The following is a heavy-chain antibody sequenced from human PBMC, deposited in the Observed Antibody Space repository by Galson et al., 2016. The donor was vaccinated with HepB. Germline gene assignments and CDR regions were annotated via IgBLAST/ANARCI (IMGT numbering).Heavy chain of an antibody. CDR1: GFSFSSYA. CDR3: AKEWGWDSSGYYFY. Sequence: SLRLSCAASGFSFSSYAMSWVRQAPGKGLEWVSAISGSGDSTYYGDSVKGRFTISRDNSKNTLYLQMNSLRAEDTAVYYCAKEWGWDSSGYYFYWGQGTLVTVSS. V-gene: IGHV3-23*01. CDR2: ISGSGDST. J-gene: IGHJ4*02. D-gene: IGHD3-22*01.